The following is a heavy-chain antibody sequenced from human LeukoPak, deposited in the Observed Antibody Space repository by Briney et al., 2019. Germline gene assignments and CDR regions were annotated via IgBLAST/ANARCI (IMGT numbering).Heavy chain of an antibody. V-gene: IGHV3-43D*03. CDR2: ITWNGDST. CDR3: TRYGGNSKAAFDI. J-gene: IGHJ3*02. Sequence: PGKSLRLSCAASGFIFDDYAMHWVRQAPGKGLEWVSLITWNGDSTNYADSVKGRFTISRDNSKNSLYLQMNSLRAEDTALYYCTRYGGNSKAAFDIWGQGTMVTVSS. D-gene: IGHD4-23*01. CDR1: GFIFDDYA.